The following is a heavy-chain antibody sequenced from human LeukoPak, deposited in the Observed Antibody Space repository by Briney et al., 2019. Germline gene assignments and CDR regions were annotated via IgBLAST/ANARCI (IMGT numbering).Heavy chain of an antibody. CDR2: IRSDGSNK. D-gene: IGHD3-16*02. V-gene: IGHV3-30*02. CDR1: GFTFCNFG. Sequence: GGSLRLSCAASGFTFCNFGMYWVRQAPGKGLEWVAFIRSDGSNKYYADSVKGRFTISRDNSKNTLYLQMNSLRAEDTAVYYCAKDNRYDYVWETYRPNDYWGQGTLVTVSS. J-gene: IGHJ4*02. CDR3: AKDNRYDYVWETYRPNDY.